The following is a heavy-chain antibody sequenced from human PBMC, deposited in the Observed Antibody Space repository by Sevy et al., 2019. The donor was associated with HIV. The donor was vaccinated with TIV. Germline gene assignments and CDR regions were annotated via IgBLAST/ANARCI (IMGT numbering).Heavy chain of an antibody. V-gene: IGHV4-59*08. CDR3: ARHGYSGRYSDY. D-gene: IGHD1-26*01. CDR1: GGSISGFY. CDR2: TYYSGST. Sequence: SETLSLTCTVSGGSISGFYWSWIRQPPGKGLEWIGYTYYSGSTNYNPSLKSRVTISTDTPKNQFSMKLGSVTAADTAVYYCARHGYSGRYSDYWGQGTLVTVSS. J-gene: IGHJ4*02.